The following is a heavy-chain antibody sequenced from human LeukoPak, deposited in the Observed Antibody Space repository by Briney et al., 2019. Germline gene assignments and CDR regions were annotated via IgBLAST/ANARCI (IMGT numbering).Heavy chain of an antibody. CDR2: ISIRGSLN. CDR3: ARPSTTVSLPDY. Sequence: GGSLRLSCAASGLTFTDYYMGWIRQAPGKGLEWVSYISIRGSLNYYTDSVKGRFTISRDNAERSVFLQMNSLRAEDTAVYYCARPSTTVSLPDYWGQGTLVTVSS. V-gene: IGHV3-11*04. CDR1: GLTFTDYY. D-gene: IGHD1-1*01. J-gene: IGHJ4*02.